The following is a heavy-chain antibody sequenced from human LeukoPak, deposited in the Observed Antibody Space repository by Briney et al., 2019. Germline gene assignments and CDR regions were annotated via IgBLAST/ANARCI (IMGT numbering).Heavy chain of an antibody. J-gene: IGHJ4*02. CDR1: GYTFTSYY. D-gene: IGHD6-25*01. CDR2: INPSGGST. V-gene: IGHV1-46*01. Sequence: ASVKVSCKASGYTFTSYYMHWVRQAPGRGLEWMGIINPSGGSTSYAQKFQGRVTMTRDTSTSTVYMELSSLRSEDTAVYYCARDLASGYYFDYWGQGTLVTVSS. CDR3: ARDLASGYYFDY.